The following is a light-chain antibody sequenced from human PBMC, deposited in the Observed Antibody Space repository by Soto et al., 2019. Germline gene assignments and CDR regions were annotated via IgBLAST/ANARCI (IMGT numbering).Light chain of an antibody. CDR3: HQHPSLHFT. CDR2: AAS. CDR1: QSITNS. V-gene: IGKV1-39*01. J-gene: IGKJ3*01. Sequence: DIQMTQSPCSLSASVGDRVTITCRASQSITNSLKWYHHKPGKAHTLLVYAASSLQRVVPSRFSGGGSGPTYTLTIRSKQPEDFATYCCHQHPSLHFTFCRGT.